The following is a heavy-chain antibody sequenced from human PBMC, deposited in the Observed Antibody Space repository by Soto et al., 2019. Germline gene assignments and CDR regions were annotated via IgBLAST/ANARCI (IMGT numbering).Heavy chain of an antibody. V-gene: IGHV4-59*08. D-gene: IGHD2-2*03. J-gene: IGHJ4*02. CDR2: IYYSGST. Sequence: PSETLSLTCTVSGGSISSYSWSWIRQPPGKGLEWIGYIYYSGSTNYNPSLKSRVTISVDTSKNQFSLKLSSVTAADTAVYYCARRYGYCFDYWGQGNLVTVSS. CDR1: GGSISSYS. CDR3: ARRYGYCFDY.